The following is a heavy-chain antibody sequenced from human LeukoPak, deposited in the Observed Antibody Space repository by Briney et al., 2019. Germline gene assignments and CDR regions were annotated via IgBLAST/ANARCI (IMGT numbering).Heavy chain of an antibody. CDR3: AKYGSGYYYYMDV. Sequence: KSSETLSLTCTVSGGSISSSSYYWGWIRQPPGKGLEWVSSISRSGSTKYYADSVKGRFTISRDNSKNTLYLQMNSLRAEDTAVYYCAKYGSGYYYYMDVWGKGTTVTASS. V-gene: IGHV3-11*01. D-gene: IGHD3-10*01. J-gene: IGHJ6*03. CDR2: ISRSGSTK. CDR1: GGSISSSSYY.